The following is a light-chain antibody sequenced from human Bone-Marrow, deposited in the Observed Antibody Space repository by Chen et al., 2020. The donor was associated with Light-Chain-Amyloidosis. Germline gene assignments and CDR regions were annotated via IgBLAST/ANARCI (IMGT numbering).Light chain of an antibody. V-gene: IGLV4-69*01. Sequence: QLVLTQSPSASASLGASVKLTCILSSGHRTYPIAWHQRQPGKGPRYLMLVNQDGTHTKGDGIPDRFSGSSSGAERYLTISSLRSEDEADYYCQTWGSVFHVLFGGGTRLSVL. CDR2: VNQDGTH. CDR1: SGHRTYP. J-gene: IGLJ2*01. CDR3: QTWGSVFHVL.